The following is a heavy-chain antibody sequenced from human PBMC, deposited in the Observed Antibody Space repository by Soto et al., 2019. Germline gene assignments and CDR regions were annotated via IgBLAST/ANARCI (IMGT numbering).Heavy chain of an antibody. V-gene: IGHV3-33*01. CDR1: ESIFRGYG. D-gene: IGHD3-10*02. CDR2: IRFDGSNI. Sequence: QVQMVESGGGVVQPGGSLRLSCAGSESIFRGYGMHWVRQAPGKGLEWVAIIRFDGSNIHYADYVMGRFTISRDNSKNMLYLEMNNLRVEDTAVYYCARDGVGVTTFWGFLDYWGQGTLVPVSA. J-gene: IGHJ4*02. CDR3: ARDGVGVTTFWGFLDY.